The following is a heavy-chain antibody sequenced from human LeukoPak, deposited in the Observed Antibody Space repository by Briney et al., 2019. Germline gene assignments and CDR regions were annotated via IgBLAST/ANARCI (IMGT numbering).Heavy chain of an antibody. Sequence: GGSLRLSCAASGFTFRSYPMIWVRQAPGKGLECVSYISGSGEYVKYADSVKGRSTISRDNGRNSIFLQMSSLRVDDTAVYYCARVVDGVTGADYWGQGALVIVSS. J-gene: IGHJ4*02. V-gene: IGHV3-21*05. CDR3: ARVVDGVTGADY. CDR2: ISGSGEYV. CDR1: GFTFRSYP. D-gene: IGHD3-9*01.